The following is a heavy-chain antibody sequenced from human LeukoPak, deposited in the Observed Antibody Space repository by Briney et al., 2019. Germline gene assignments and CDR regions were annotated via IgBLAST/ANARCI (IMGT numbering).Heavy chain of an antibody. D-gene: IGHD3-10*01. CDR1: GGSINSSSYY. J-gene: IGHJ4*02. Sequence: SETLSLTCTVSGGSINSSSYYWGWIRQPPGKGLEWIGSIYYSGSTYYNPSLKSRVTISVDTSKNQFSLKLSSVTAADTAVYYCARANMVRGDPYFDYWGQGTLVTVSS. CDR2: IYYSGST. CDR3: ARANMVRGDPYFDY. V-gene: IGHV4-39*01.